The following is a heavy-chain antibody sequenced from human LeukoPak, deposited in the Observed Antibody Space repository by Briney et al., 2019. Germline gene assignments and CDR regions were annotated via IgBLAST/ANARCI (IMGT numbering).Heavy chain of an antibody. CDR2: ISYDGSNK. V-gene: IGHV3-30-3*01. Sequence: HSGGSLRLSCAASGFTFSSYAMHWVRQAPGKGLEWVAVISYDGSNKYYADSVKGRFTISRDNSKDTLYLQMNSLRAEDTAVYYCARGKTSDDIVEDAFDIWGQGTMVAVSS. D-gene: IGHD2-15*01. J-gene: IGHJ3*02. CDR3: ARGKTSDDIVEDAFDI. CDR1: GFTFSSYA.